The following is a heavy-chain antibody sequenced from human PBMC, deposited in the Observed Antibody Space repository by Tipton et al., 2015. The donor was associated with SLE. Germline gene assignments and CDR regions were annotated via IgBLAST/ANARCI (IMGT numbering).Heavy chain of an antibody. Sequence: LRLSCTVSGGSISSSGYYWGWIRQPPGKGLEWIGNIYYSGSTYCNPSLKSRVTISVDTSKNQFSLRLSSVTAADTAVYYCARAPGLERSYYYCYYMDVWGKGTTVTFSS. J-gene: IGHJ6*03. CDR2: IYYSGST. V-gene: IGHV4-39*07. CDR1: GGSISSSGYY. D-gene: IGHD1-1*01. CDR3: ARAPGLERSYYYCYYMDV.